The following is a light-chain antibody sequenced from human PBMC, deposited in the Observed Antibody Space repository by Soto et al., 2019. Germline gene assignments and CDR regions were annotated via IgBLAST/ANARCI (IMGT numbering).Light chain of an antibody. J-gene: IGKJ1*01. CDR3: QQYNDV. V-gene: IGKV1-5*01. CDR1: RSINRW. Sequence: QMTQSPSTLSASVGDRVTITCRASRSINRWLAWYQQKLGKAPKLLIYDASTLESGVPSRFSGSGSGTEFTLTISNLQPDDFATHYCQQYNDVFGQGTKVDIK. CDR2: DAS.